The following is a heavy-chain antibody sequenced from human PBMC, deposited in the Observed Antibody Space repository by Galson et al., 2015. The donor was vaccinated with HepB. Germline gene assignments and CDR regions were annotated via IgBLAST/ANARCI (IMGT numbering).Heavy chain of an antibody. J-gene: IGHJ4*02. CDR1: GFSFSSYA. Sequence: SLRLSCAASGFSFSSYAMSWVRQAPGKGLEWVSAISGSGGSTYHADSVKGRFTISRDNSKNTLYLQMNSLRAEDTAVYYCAKDRSYYDRSGYYRGPHFDYWGQGTLVTVSS. V-gene: IGHV3-23*01. CDR3: AKDRSYYDRSGYYRGPHFDY. CDR2: ISGSGGST. D-gene: IGHD3-22*01.